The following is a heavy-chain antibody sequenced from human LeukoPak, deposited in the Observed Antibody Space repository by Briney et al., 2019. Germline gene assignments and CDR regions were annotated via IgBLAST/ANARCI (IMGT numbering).Heavy chain of an antibody. CDR1: GFTFIYYS. CDR2: ISSSGRTI. J-gene: IGHJ4*02. D-gene: IGHD1-26*01. CDR3: ARDRARATEGPELDY. V-gene: IGHV3-48*04. Sequence: GGSLRLSCAASGFTFIYYSMTWVRQAPGKGREWISYISSSGRTIYYADSVKGRFTISRDNAKNSVYLQMNSLSAEDTAVYYCARDRARATEGPELDYWGQGTLVTVSS.